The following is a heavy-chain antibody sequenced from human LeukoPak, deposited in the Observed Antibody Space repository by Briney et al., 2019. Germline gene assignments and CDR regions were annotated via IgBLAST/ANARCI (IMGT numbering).Heavy chain of an antibody. V-gene: IGHV4-34*01. CDR2: INHSGST. CDR1: GGSFSGYY. Sequence: SETLSLTCAVYGGSFSGYYWSWIRQPPGKGLEWIGEINHSGSTNYNPSLKSRVTISVDTSKNQFSLKLSSVTAADTAVYYCARENARSWYFDYWGQGTLVTVSS. CDR3: ARENARSWYFDY. J-gene: IGHJ4*02. D-gene: IGHD2-8*01.